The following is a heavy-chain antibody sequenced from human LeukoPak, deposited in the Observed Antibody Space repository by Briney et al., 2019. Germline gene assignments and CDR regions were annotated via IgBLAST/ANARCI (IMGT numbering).Heavy chain of an antibody. J-gene: IGHJ6*02. CDR1: GFTFSSYS. V-gene: IGHV3-21*01. Sequence: GGSLRLSCAASGFTFSSYSMNWVRQAPGKGLEWVSCISSSSSYIYYADSVKGRFTISRDNAKNSLYLQMNSLRAEDTAVYYCARRRWRYCSSTSCYRGALDVWGQGTTVTVSS. D-gene: IGHD2-2*01. CDR3: ARRRWRYCSSTSCYRGALDV. CDR2: ISSSSSYI.